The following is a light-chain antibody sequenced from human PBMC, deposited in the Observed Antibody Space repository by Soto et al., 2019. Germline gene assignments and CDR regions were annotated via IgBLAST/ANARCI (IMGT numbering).Light chain of an antibody. Sequence: EIVLTQSPGTLSLSPGERATLACRASQSDSNNYLAWYQQKPGQAPRLLIYGASIRATGIPDRFSGSGSGTDFTLTISRLEPEDFAVYYCQHYGSSPPFTFGPGTTVDIK. J-gene: IGKJ3*01. V-gene: IGKV3-20*01. CDR1: QSDSNNY. CDR2: GAS. CDR3: QHYGSSPPFT.